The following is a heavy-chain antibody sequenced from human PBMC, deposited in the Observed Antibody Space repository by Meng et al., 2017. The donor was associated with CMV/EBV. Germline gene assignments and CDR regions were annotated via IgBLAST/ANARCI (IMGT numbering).Heavy chain of an antibody. D-gene: IGHD6-19*01. Sequence: KGSGYNLPTYWISWVRQMPGKGLEWMGRIDPADSYTNYNPSFQGHVTISADKSITTAYLQWSSLKASDTAMYYCARLRSSGWFLDYWGQGTLVTVSS. J-gene: IGHJ4*02. CDR1: GYNLPTYW. CDR3: ARLRSSGWFLDY. CDR2: IDPADSYT. V-gene: IGHV5-10-1*01.